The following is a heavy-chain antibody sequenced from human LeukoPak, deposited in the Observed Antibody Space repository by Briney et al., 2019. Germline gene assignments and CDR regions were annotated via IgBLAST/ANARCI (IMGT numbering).Heavy chain of an antibody. CDR2: IIPIFGTA. J-gene: IGHJ4*02. CDR1: GGTFSSYA. CDR3: ASGSLPSYYDSSGYYY. Sequence: SVKVSCKASGGTFSSYAISWVRQAPGQGLEWMGGIIPIFGTANYAQKFQGRVTITADKSTSTAYMELSSLRSEDTAVYYCASGSLPSYYDSSGYYYWGQGTLVTVSS. D-gene: IGHD3-22*01. V-gene: IGHV1-69*06.